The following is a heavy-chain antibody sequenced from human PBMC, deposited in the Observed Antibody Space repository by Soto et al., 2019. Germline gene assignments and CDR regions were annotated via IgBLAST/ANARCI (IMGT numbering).Heavy chain of an antibody. V-gene: IGHV3-9*01. J-gene: IGHJ4*02. CDR2: ISWNSGRL. CDR1: GFTFDDYA. Sequence: EVQLVESGGGLVQPGRSLRLSCAAAGFTFDDYAMHWVRQVPGEGLEWVSGISWNSGRLDYADSVKGRFTISRDNAKNSLYLQMNSLRPEDTALYFCVKDLGGGHWGGHFDSWGQGTLVTVSS. D-gene: IGHD7-27*01. CDR3: VKDLGGGHWGGHFDS.